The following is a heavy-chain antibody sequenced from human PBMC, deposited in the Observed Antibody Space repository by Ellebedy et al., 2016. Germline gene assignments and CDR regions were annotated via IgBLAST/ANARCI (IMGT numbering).Heavy chain of an antibody. CDR3: ARWGGQDIVVAVVATPVYNWFDP. CDR1: GGTFSSYA. V-gene: IGHV1-69*13. CDR2: IIPIFGTA. D-gene: IGHD2-15*01. Sequence: ASVKVSCKASGGTFSSYAISWVRQAPGQGLEWMGGIIPIFGTANYAQEFQGRVTITADESTSTAYMEMSSLRSEDTAVYYCARWGGQDIVVAVVATPVYNWFDPWGQGTLVTVSS. J-gene: IGHJ5*02.